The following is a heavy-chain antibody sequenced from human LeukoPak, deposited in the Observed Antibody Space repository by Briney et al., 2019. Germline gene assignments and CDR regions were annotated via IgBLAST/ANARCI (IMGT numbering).Heavy chain of an antibody. V-gene: IGHV3-53*01. CDR1: GFTVSSSF. Sequence: GGSLRLSCAASGFTVSSSFMSWVRQAPGKGLEWVSVIYSSGYTVYTDSVKGRFTISRDNSRNTLYLQMNSLRAEDTAVYYCARASSTTAAGLFDYWGQGTLVTVSS. CDR3: ARASSTTAAGLFDY. D-gene: IGHD6-13*01. J-gene: IGHJ4*02. CDR2: IYSSGYT.